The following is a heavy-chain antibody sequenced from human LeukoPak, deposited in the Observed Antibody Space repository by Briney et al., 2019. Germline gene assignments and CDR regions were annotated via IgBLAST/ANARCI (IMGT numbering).Heavy chain of an antibody. J-gene: IGHJ3*02. CDR1: GGSISSYY. V-gene: IGHV4-4*07. CDR3: AREGVVPAAINSDAFDI. CDR2: IYTSGST. Sequence: SETLSLTCTVSGGSISSYYWSWIRQPAGKGLEWIGRIYTSGSTNYNPSLKSRVTMSVDTSKNQFSLKLSSVTAADTAVYYCAREGVVPAAINSDAFDIWGQGTMVTVSS. D-gene: IGHD2-2*01.